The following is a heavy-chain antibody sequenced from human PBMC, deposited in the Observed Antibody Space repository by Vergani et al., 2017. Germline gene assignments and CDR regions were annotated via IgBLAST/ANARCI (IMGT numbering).Heavy chain of an antibody. D-gene: IGHD3-10*01. CDR3: ACGRGGGPREE. Sequence: EVQLLESGGGLVQPGGSLRLSCAASGFTFSSYAMSWVRQAPGTGLEWVSAISGSGGSTYYADSVKGRFTISRDNSKNTLYLQMNSLRAEDTAVYYCACGRGGGPREEWGQGTLVTVSA. J-gene: IGHJ4*02. V-gene: IGHV3-23*01. CDR2: ISGSGGST. CDR1: GFTFSSYA.